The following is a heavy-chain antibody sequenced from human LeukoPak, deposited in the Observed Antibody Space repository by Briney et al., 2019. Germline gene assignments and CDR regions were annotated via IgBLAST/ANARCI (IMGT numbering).Heavy chain of an antibody. CDR1: GFTFSSYS. Sequence: GGSLRLSCAASGFTFSSYSMNWVRQAPGKGLEWVSSISSSSSYIYYADSVKGRFTISRDNAKNSLYLQMNSLRAEDTAVYYCASDLTSVTGGGYWGQGTLVTVSS. CDR2: ISSSSSYI. D-gene: IGHD4-11*01. CDR3: ASDLTSVTGGGY. V-gene: IGHV3-21*01. J-gene: IGHJ4*02.